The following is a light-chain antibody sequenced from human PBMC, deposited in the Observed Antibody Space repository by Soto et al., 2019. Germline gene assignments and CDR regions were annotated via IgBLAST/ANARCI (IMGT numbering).Light chain of an antibody. CDR2: AAS. V-gene: IGKV3D-20*01. CDR3: QQYGISPSYT. J-gene: IGKJ2*01. CDR1: QSITRS. Sequence: DIVLTQCPATLSLSPGERATLSCGASQSITRSLAWYQPKPGLAPRLLIYAASNRATGIPARFSGSGSGTDFTLTISSLEPEDFAVYYCQQYGISPSYTFAQGIKVEI.